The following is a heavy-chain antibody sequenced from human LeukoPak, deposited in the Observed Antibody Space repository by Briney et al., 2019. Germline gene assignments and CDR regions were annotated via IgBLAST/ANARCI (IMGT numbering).Heavy chain of an antibody. D-gene: IGHD3-22*01. CDR1: GFTFSSYG. Sequence: GGSLRLSCAASGFTFSSYGMHWVRQAPGKGLEWVAVILYDGSNKYYADSVKGRFTISRDNSKNTLYLQMNSLRAEDTAVYYCAKDSYYYDSSGYYPLDYWGQGTLVTVSS. CDR3: AKDSYYYDSSGYYPLDY. V-gene: IGHV3-33*06. CDR2: ILYDGSNK. J-gene: IGHJ4*02.